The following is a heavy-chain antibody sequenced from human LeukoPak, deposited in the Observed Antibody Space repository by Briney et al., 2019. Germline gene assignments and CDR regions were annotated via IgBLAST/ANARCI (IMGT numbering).Heavy chain of an antibody. V-gene: IGHV3-23*01. CDR1: GFTFTNYA. CDR3: ARLGRYADY. J-gene: IGHJ4*02. D-gene: IGHD3-16*01. CDR2: ISGSGGSS. Sequence: GGSLRLSCAASGFTFTNYAMTWVRQVPGKGLEWVSHISGSGGSSYHIDSVKGRFTISRDNSKNTLYLQMNSLRAEDTAVYYCARLGRYADYWGQGTLVTVSS.